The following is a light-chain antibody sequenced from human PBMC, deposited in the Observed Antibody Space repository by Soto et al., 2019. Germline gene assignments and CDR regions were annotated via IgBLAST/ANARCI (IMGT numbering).Light chain of an antibody. CDR1: QSVSSSY. V-gene: IGKV3-20*01. CDR2: GAS. Sequence: EIGLTQSPGTLSLSPGERATLSCRASQSVSSSYLAWYQQKPGQAPRLLIYGASSRATGIPDRFSGSGSGTDFTLTISRLEPEDFAVYYCQQYGSSRYTFGQATKLEIK. CDR3: QQYGSSRYT. J-gene: IGKJ2*01.